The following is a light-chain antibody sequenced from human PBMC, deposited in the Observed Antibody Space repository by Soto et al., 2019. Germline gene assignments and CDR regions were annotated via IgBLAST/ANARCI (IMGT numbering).Light chain of an antibody. V-gene: IGLV1-51*01. J-gene: IGLJ2*01. CDR3: ATWDSSLRGVV. CDR2: DSN. CDR1: SSSIGNNY. Sequence: QSVLTQPPSVSAAPGQTVTISCFGSSSSIGNNYVSWYQQLPGTAPKLLIYDSNKRPSGIPDRFSGSKSGTSATLGITGLQTGDEADYHCATWDSSLRGVVFGGGTKVTVL.